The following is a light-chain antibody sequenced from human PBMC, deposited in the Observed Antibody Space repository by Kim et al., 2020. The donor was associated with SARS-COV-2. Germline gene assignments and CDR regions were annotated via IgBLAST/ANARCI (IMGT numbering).Light chain of an antibody. Sequence: GNLTCTLSSGNSSYAIAWHQQQPEKGPRYLMKLNSDGSHSKGDGIPDRFSGSSSGAERYLTISSLQSEDEADYYCQTWGTGIPWVFGGGTKLTVL. V-gene: IGLV4-69*01. CDR2: LNSDGSH. CDR1: SGNSSYA. CDR3: QTWGTGIPWV. J-gene: IGLJ3*02.